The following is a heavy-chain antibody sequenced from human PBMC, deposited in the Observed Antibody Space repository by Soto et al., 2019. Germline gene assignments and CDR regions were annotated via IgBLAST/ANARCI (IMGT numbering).Heavy chain of an antibody. D-gene: IGHD1-1*01. V-gene: IGHV1-18*04. J-gene: IGHJ6*02. CDR3: ARSDREVPYYGMDV. CDR2: ISAYNDNT. CDR1: GYTFNTYG. Sequence: QVQLVQSGKEVVKPGASVKVSCQASGYTFNTYGISWVRQAPGQGLEWMGWISAYNDNTKYAQHLQGRVNMTTDTSTSTAYLELRSLRSDDTAVFYCARSDREVPYYGMDVWGQGTTVTVSS.